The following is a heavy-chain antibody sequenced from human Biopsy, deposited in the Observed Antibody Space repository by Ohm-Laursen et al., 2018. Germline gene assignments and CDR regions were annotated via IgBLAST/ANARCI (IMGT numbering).Heavy chain of an antibody. D-gene: IGHD1-1*01. Sequence: SLRLSCAASGFTFSSYAMHWVRQAPGKGLEWVALIWYDGSNPYYVDSVKGRFTISRDNSKDILSLEMNSLRAEDMAVYYCARDTTGYYYAFDIWGRGTLVTVSS. J-gene: IGHJ3*02. CDR2: IWYDGSNP. CDR1: GFTFSSYA. V-gene: IGHV3-33*01. CDR3: ARDTTGYYYAFDI.